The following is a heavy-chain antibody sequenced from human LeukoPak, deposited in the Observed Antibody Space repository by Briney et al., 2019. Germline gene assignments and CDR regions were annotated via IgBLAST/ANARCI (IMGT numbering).Heavy chain of an antibody. CDR2: ISGSGGST. J-gene: IGHJ4*02. CDR3: AKIHCSGGSCRRGTTPYYFDY. CDR1: GFTFSSYA. D-gene: IGHD2-15*01. Sequence: GGSLRLSCAASGFTFSSYAMSWVREAPGKGLEWVSAISGSGGSTYYADSVKGRFTISRDNSKNTLYLQMNSLRAEDTAVYYCAKIHCSGGSCRRGTTPYYFDYWGQGTLVTVSS. V-gene: IGHV3-23*01.